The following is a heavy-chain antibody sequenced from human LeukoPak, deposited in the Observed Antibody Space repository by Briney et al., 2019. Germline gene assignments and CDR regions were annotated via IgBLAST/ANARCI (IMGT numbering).Heavy chain of an antibody. Sequence: GGSLRLSCAASGFTFSSYTMSWVRQAPGKGLEWVSAISGSGGSTYYADSVKGRFTISRDNSKNTLYLQMDSLRAEDTAVYYCARDFCRGGGYDLSFCYFDYWGQGTLVTVSS. CDR2: ISGSGGST. D-gene: IGHD5-12*01. J-gene: IGHJ4*02. V-gene: IGHV3-23*01. CDR1: GFTFSSYT. CDR3: ARDFCRGGGYDLSFCYFDY.